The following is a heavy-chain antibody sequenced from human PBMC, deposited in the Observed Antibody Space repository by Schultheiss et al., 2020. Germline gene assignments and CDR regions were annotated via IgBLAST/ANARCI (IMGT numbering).Heavy chain of an antibody. CDR3: ARFTRLDQLVRYFDWSTTYYFDY. Sequence: SETLSLTCAVYGGSFSGYYWSWIRQPPGKGLEWIGYIYYSGSTYYNPSLKSRVTISVDTSKNQFSLKLSSVTAADTAVYYCARFTRLDQLVRYFDWSTTYYFDYWGQGTLVTVSS. D-gene: IGHD3-9*01. CDR2: IYYSGST. J-gene: IGHJ4*02. CDR1: GGSFSGYY. V-gene: IGHV4-59*06.